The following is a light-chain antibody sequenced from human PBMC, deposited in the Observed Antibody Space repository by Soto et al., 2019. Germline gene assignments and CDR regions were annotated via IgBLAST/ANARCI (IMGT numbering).Light chain of an antibody. CDR1: SSDVGGYDY. CDR2: EVT. CDR3: ASYAGGNQV. Sequence: QSALTQPPSASASPGQSVTISCTGTSSDVGGYDYVSWYQHHPGKAPKLMIYEVTKRPSGVPDRFSGSKSGNTASLTVSGILAEDEAYYYCASYAGGNQVFGTGTKLTVL. V-gene: IGLV2-8*01. J-gene: IGLJ1*01.